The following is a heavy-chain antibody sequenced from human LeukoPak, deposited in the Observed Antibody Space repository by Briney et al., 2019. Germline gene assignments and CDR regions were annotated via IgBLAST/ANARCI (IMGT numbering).Heavy chain of an antibody. V-gene: IGHV1-46*01. D-gene: IGHD6-19*01. CDR1: GYSFTSYY. CDR2: INPSGGST. CDR3: TRDLQRRSSGWLTAAAGDY. Sequence: ASVKVSCKASGYSFTSYYMHWARQSPGQGLEWMGIINPSGGSTSYAQKFQGRVTMTTDTSTSTAYMELRSLRSDDTAVYYCTRDLQRRSSGWLTAAAGDYWGQGTLVTVSS. J-gene: IGHJ4*02.